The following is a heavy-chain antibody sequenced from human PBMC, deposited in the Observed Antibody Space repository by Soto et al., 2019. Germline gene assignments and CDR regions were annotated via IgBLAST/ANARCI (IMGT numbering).Heavy chain of an antibody. CDR1: GFTFTSSA. D-gene: IGHD3-9*01. CDR2: IVVGSGNT. Sequence: SVKVSCKASGFTFTSSAVQWVRQARGQRLEWIGWIVVGSGNTNYAQKFQERVTITRDMSTSTAYMELSSLRSEDTAVYYCAADDDILTGYYTGDVMDVWGQGTTVTVSS. V-gene: IGHV1-58*01. CDR3: AADDDILTGYYTGDVMDV. J-gene: IGHJ6*02.